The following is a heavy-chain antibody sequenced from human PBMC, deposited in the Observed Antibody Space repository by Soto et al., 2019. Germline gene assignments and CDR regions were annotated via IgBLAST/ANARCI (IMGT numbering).Heavy chain of an antibody. Sequence: ASVKVSCKASGYTFTGYYMHWVRQAPGQGLEWMGWINPNSGGTNYAQKFQGWVTMTRDTSISTAYMELSRLRSDDTAVYYCARGNYYGSGSPHCMDVWGKGTTVTVSS. CDR2: INPNSGGT. J-gene: IGHJ6*03. V-gene: IGHV1-2*04. D-gene: IGHD3-10*01. CDR3: ARGNYYGSGSPHCMDV. CDR1: GYTFTGYY.